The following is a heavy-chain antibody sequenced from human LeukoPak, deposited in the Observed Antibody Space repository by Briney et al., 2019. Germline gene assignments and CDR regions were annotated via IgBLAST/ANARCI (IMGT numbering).Heavy chain of an antibody. CDR3: ARTNRFRGWYNY. CDR2: INHSGST. J-gene: IGHJ4*02. CDR1: GGSFSGYY. Sequence: PSETLSLTCAVYGGSFSGYYWSWIRQPPGKGLEWIGEINHSGSTNYNPSLKSRVTISVDTSKNQFSLKLSSVTAADTAVYYCARTNRFRGWYNYWGQGTLVTVSS. V-gene: IGHV4-34*01. D-gene: IGHD6-19*01.